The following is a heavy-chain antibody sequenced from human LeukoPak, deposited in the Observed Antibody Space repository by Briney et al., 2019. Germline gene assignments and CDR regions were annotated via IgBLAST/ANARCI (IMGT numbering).Heavy chain of an antibody. CDR2: ISAYNGNT. D-gene: IGHD2-21*01. Sequence: ASVKVSCKASGYTFTGYYMHWVRQAPGQGLEWMGWISAYNGNTNYAQKLQGRVTMTTDTSTSTAYMELRSLRSDDTAVYYCARDVASLLYWGQGTLVTVSS. J-gene: IGHJ4*02. CDR3: ARDVASLLY. V-gene: IGHV1-18*04. CDR1: GYTFTGYY.